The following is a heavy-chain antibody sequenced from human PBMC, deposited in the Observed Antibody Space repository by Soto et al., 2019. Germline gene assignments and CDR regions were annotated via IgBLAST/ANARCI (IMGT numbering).Heavy chain of an antibody. CDR2: MNPNSGNT. D-gene: IGHD6-6*01. CDR3: ARVAARPRTLSYYYYMDV. CDR1: GYTFTSYD. J-gene: IGHJ6*03. Sequence: ASVKVSCTASGYTFTSYDINWVRQATGQGLEWMGWMNPNSGNTGYAQKFQGRVTMTRNTSISTACMELSSLRSEDTAVYYCARVAARPRTLSYYYYMDVWGKGTTVTVSS. V-gene: IGHV1-8*01.